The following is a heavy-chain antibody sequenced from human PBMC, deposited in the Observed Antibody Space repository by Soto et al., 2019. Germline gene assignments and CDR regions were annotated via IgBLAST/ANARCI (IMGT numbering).Heavy chain of an antibody. J-gene: IGHJ5*02. V-gene: IGHV1-69*01. D-gene: IGHD2-2*01. CDR2: IIPIFGTA. CDR3: AGQQHNMVVVPAMRNWFDP. Sequence: QVQLVQSGAEVKKPGSSVKVSCKASGGTFSSYAISWVRQAPGQGLEWMGGIIPIFGTANYAQKFQGRVTITADESTSTAYMELSSLRSEDTAVYYCAGQQHNMVVVPAMRNWFDPWGQGTLVTVSS. CDR1: GGTFSSYA.